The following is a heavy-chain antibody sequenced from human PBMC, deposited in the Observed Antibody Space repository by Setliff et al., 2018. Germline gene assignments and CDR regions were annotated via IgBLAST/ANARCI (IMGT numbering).Heavy chain of an antibody. J-gene: IGHJ6*03. CDR1: GGAIRSSDYH. CDR2: FYYSGNT. Sequence: LSLTCTVSGGAIRSSDYHWGWIRQPPGKGLEWIGSFYYSGNTYYEPSLKSRVTMSVDTSKNQFSLKVSSVTAADTAVYYCAREQWLDPPGYYYMDVWAKGTTVTVSS. V-gene: IGHV4-39*07. D-gene: IGHD6-19*01. CDR3: AREQWLDPPGYYYMDV.